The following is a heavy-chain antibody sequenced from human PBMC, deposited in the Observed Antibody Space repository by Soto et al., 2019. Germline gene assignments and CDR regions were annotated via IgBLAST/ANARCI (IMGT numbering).Heavy chain of an antibody. CDR1: GYSFTSYW. V-gene: IGHV5-51*01. Sequence: GESLKISCKGSGYSFTSYWIGWVRQMPGKGLEWMGIIYPGDSDTRYSPSFQGQVTISADKSISTAYLQWSSLKASDTAMYYCARGDILMVRGVIYRVDAFDIWGQGTMVTVSS. CDR3: ARGDILMVRGVIYRVDAFDI. J-gene: IGHJ3*02. CDR2: IYPGDSDT. D-gene: IGHD3-10*01.